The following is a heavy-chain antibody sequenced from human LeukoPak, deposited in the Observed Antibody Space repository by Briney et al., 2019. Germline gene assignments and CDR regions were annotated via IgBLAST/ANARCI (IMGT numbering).Heavy chain of an antibody. V-gene: IGHV3-23*01. D-gene: IGHD5-24*01. CDR1: GFTFSSYA. CDR2: ISGSGGST. CDR3: ANLDGDGYNNYFDY. Sequence: GGSLRLSCAASGFTFSSYAMSWVRQAPGKGLEWVSAISGSGGSTYYADSVKGRFTISRDNSKNTLYLQMNSLRAEDTAVYYCANLDGDGYNNYFDYWGQGTLLTVPT. J-gene: IGHJ4*02.